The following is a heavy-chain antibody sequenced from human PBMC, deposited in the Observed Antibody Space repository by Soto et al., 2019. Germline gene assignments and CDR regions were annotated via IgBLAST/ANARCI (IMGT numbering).Heavy chain of an antibody. Sequence: SETLSLTCAIYNSSLGAFHWTWIRQPPGKGLEWIGELIHGGSTNYNPSLKSRVTFSLDTSKSQFSLHVMSVTAADTAVYYCARSPLSYDYVRQTWREVGDSFDVWGRGTSVTVSS. D-gene: IGHD3-10*02. J-gene: IGHJ3*01. V-gene: IGHV4-34*12. CDR1: NSSLGAFH. CDR3: ARSPLSYDYVRQTWREVGDSFDV. CDR2: LIHGGST.